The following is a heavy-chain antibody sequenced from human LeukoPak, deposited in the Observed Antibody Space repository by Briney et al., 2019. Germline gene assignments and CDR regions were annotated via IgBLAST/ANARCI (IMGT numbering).Heavy chain of an antibody. CDR1: GFTFSSYW. CDR3: ARDDGSGWSNDAFDI. J-gene: IGHJ3*02. V-gene: IGHV3-30-3*01. D-gene: IGHD6-19*01. Sequence: GGSLRLSCAASGFTFSSYWMSWVRQAPGKGLERVAVISYDGSNKYYADSVEGRFTISRDNSKNTLYLQMNSLRAEDTAVYYCARDDGSGWSNDAFDIWGQGTMVTVSS. CDR2: ISYDGSNK.